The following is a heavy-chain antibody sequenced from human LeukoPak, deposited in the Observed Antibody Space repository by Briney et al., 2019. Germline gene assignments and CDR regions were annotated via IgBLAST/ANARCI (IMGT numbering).Heavy chain of an antibody. D-gene: IGHD2-2*01. CDR3: ARHGGCSSTSCYRQLMDV. CDR2: IIPIFGTA. CDR1: GGTFSSYA. Sequence: GASVKVSCKASGGTFSSYAISWVRQAPGQGLEWMGGIIPIFGTANYAQKFQGRVTITTDESTSTAYMELSSLRSEDTAVYYCARHGGCSSTSCYRQLMDVWGKGTTVTVSS. V-gene: IGHV1-69*05. J-gene: IGHJ6*04.